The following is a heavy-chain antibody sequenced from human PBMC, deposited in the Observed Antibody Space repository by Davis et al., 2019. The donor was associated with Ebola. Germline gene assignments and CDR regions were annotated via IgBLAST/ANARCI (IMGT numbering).Heavy chain of an antibody. J-gene: IGHJ4*02. CDR2: ISYDGSNK. Sequence: GESLKISCAASGFTFSSYGMHWVRQAPGKGLEWVAVISYDGSNKYYADSVKGRFTISRDNSKNTLYLQMNSLRAEDTAVYYCARDEGPGGVIDLYYFDYWGQGTLVTVSS. CDR1: GFTFSSYG. V-gene: IGHV3-30*03. D-gene: IGHD3-16*02. CDR3: ARDEGPGGVIDLYYFDY.